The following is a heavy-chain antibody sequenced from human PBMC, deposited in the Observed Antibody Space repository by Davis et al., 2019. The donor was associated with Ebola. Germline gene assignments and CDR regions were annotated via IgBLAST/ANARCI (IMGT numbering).Heavy chain of an antibody. D-gene: IGHD3-10*01. CDR2: INPNSGGT. CDR1: GYTFTGYY. J-gene: IGHJ6*04. CDR3: ARLVGEFYFYGMDV. V-gene: IGHV1-2*06. Sequence: AASVKVSCKASGYTFTGYYMHWVRQAPGQGLEWVGRINPNSGGTNYAQRFQGRVTMTRNTSISTAYMELSSLRSEDTAVYYCARLVGEFYFYGMDVWGKGTTVTVSS.